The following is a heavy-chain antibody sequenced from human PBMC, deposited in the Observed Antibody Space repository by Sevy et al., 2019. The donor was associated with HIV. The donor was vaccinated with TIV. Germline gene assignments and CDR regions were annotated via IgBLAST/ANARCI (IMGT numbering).Heavy chain of an antibody. D-gene: IGHD3-22*01. CDR3: ARAQQITMLVVIGGLYFDF. CDR2: VKQDMSEK. Sequence: GGSLRLSCATSGFTFSSNWMTWVRQAPGKGLEWVANVKQDMSEKYYADSVKGRFTISRDNAKNSLHLEMNSLRAEDTAVYYCARAQQITMLVVIGGLYFDFWGQGTLVTVSS. V-gene: IGHV3-7*01. J-gene: IGHJ4*02. CDR1: GFTFSSNW.